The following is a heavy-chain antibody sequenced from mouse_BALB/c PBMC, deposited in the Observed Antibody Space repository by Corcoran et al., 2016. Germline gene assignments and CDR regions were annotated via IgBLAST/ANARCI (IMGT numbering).Heavy chain of an antibody. CDR3: AREPYAMDD. V-gene: IGHV9-3-1*01. CDR2: INTYTGEP. CDR1: GYTFTNYG. J-gene: IGHJ4*01. Sequence: QIQLVQSGPELKKPGETVKISCKASGYTFTNYGMNWVKQAPGKGLKWMGWINTYTGEPTYTDDFKGRFAFSSETSASTAYLQINNLKNEDTATYFCAREPYAMDDWGQGTSVTVSS.